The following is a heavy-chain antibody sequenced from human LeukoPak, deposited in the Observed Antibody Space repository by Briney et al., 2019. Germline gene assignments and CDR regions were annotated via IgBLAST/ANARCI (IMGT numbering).Heavy chain of an antibody. CDR2: MNPNSGNT. CDR1: GYTFTSYD. Sequence: ASVKVSCKASGYTFTSYDINWVRQATGQGLEWMGWMNPNSGNTGYAQKFQGRVTMTEDTSTDTAYMELSSLRSEDTAVYYCATAYYYGSGSYYNPLDYWGQGTLVTVSS. V-gene: IGHV1-8*01. CDR3: ATAYYYGSGSYYNPLDY. J-gene: IGHJ4*02. D-gene: IGHD3-10*01.